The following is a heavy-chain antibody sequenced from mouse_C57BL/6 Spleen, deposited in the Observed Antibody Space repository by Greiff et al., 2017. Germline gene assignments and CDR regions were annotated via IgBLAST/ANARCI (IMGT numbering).Heavy chain of an antibody. CDR3: VRGDYVDAMDY. J-gene: IGHJ4*01. Sequence: EVQRVESGGGLVQPKGSLKLSCAASGFSFNTYAMNWVRQAPGKGLEWVARIRSKSNNYATYYADSVKDRFTISRDDSESMLYLQMNNLKTEDTAMYYCVRGDYVDAMDYWGQGTSVTVSS. V-gene: IGHV10-1*01. D-gene: IGHD2-4*01. CDR1: GFSFNTYA. CDR2: IRSKSNNYAT.